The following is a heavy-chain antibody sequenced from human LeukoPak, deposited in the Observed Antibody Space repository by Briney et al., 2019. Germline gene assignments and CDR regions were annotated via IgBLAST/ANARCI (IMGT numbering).Heavy chain of an antibody. D-gene: IGHD6-13*01. CDR3: ARDSSSWYGMDF. V-gene: IGHV3-53*01. Sequence: GGSLRLSCAASGLTVSSNYMSWVRQAPGKGLEWVSVIYSGGSTYYADSVKGRFTISRDNSKNTLYLQMNSLRPEDTAVYYCARDSSSWYGMDFWGQGTLVTVSS. CDR1: GLTVSSNY. J-gene: IGHJ4*02. CDR2: IYSGGST.